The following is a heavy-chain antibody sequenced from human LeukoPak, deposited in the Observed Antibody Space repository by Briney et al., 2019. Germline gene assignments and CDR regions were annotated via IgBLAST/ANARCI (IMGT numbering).Heavy chain of an antibody. CDR2: IIPIFGTA. V-gene: IGHV1-69*13. D-gene: IGHD3-16*01. J-gene: IGHJ4*02. CDR1: GGTFSSYA. CDR3: AREPGLARSTFFDY. Sequence: SVKVSCKASGGTFSSYAISWVRQAPGQGLEWMGGIIPIFGTANYAQKFQGRVTITADESTSTAYMELSSLRSDDTAFYYCAREPGLARSTFFDYWGQGTLVTVST.